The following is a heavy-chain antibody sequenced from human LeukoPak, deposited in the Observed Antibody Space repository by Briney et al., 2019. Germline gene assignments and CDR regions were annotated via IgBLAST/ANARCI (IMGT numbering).Heavy chain of an antibody. CDR2: ISGSGGST. V-gene: IGHV3-23*01. CDR3: AKAPSMVRGVAFDY. J-gene: IGHJ4*02. D-gene: IGHD3-10*01. Sequence: GGSLRLSCAPSGFTFGSYAMSCVPHAPGKGVEWVSAISGSGGSTYYADSVKGRFTISRDNSKNTLYLQMNTLRAEDTAVYYCAKAPSMVRGVAFDYWGQGTLVTVSS. CDR1: GFTFGSYA.